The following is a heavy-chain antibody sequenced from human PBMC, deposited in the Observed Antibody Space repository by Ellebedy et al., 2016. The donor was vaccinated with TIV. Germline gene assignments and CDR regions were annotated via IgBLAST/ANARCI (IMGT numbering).Heavy chain of an antibody. CDR2: ISAYNGNT. CDR1: GYTFTSYG. CDR3: ARDDSSGYLRAKYYYGMDV. V-gene: IGHV1-18*01. Sequence: AASVKVSCKASGYTFTSYGISWVRQAPGQGLEWMGWISAYNGNTNYAQKLQGRVTMTTDTSTSTAYMELRSLRSDDTAVYYCARDDSSGYLRAKYYYGMDVWGQGTTVTVSS. D-gene: IGHD3-22*01. J-gene: IGHJ6*02.